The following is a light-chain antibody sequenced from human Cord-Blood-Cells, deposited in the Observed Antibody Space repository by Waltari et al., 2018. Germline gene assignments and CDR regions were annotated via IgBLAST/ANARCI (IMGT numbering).Light chain of an antibody. Sequence: DIQMTQSPSSLSASVGDRVTITCRARQGISNYLAWYQQKPGKVPKLLIYAASTLQSGVPARFSGSGSATDFTLTIRSLQPEDVATYYCQKYNSAPWTFGQGTKVEIK. CDR1: QGISNY. CDR3: QKYNSAPWT. V-gene: IGKV1-27*01. CDR2: AAS. J-gene: IGKJ1*01.